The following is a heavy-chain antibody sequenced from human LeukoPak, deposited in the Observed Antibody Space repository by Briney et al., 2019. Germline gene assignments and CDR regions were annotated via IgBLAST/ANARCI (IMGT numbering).Heavy chain of an antibody. J-gene: IGHJ6*02. Sequence: SETLSLTCAVYGGSFSGYYWSWIRQPPGKGLEWIGEINHSGSTNYNPSLKSRVTISVDTSKNQFSLKLSSVTAADTAVYYCARSRLTSGGWSLSPYYYYGMDVWGQGTTVTVSS. V-gene: IGHV4-34*01. CDR2: INHSGST. D-gene: IGHD6-19*01. CDR3: ARSRLTSGGWSLSPYYYYGMDV. CDR1: GGSFSGYY.